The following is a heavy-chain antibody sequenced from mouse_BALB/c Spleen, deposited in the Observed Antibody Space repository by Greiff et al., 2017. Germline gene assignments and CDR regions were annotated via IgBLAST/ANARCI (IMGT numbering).Heavy chain of an antibody. CDR3: ARDYRYGLFDY. J-gene: IGHJ2*01. CDR2: IYPGNVNT. V-gene: IGHV1S56*01. D-gene: IGHD2-14*01. Sequence: QVQLKESGPELVKPGASVRISCKASGYTFTSYYIHWVKQRPGQGLEWIGWIYPGNVNTKYNEKFKGKATLTADKSSSTAYMQLSSLTSEDSAVYFCARDYRYGLFDYWGQGTTLTVSS. CDR1: GYTFTSYY.